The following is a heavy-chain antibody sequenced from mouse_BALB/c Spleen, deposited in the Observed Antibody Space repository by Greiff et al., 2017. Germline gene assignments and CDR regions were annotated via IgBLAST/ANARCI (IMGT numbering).Heavy chain of an antibody. V-gene: IGHV3-6*02. CDR1: GYSITSGYY. Sequence: EVKLQESGPGLVKPSQSLSLTCSVTGYSITSGYYWNWIRQFPGNKLEWMGYISYDGSNNYNPSLKNRISITRDTSTNQFFLKLNSVTTEDTATYYCARDIPSTPFAYWGQGTLVTVSA. CDR2: ISYDGSN. CDR3: ARDIPSTPFAY. J-gene: IGHJ3*01.